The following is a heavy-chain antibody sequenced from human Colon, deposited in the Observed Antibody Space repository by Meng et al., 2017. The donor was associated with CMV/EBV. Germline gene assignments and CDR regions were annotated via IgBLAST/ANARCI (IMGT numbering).Heavy chain of an antibody. Sequence: GESLKISCEASGFTFNTYSLNWVRLAPGKGLEWVAYISSSSSYIYYADSVKGRFTISRDNAKNSLYLQMNSLRAEDTAVYYCARDGYSVPHWGQGTLVTVSS. V-gene: IGHV3-21*01. D-gene: IGHD5-18*01. CDR2: ISSSSSYI. CDR3: ARDGYSVPH. J-gene: IGHJ4*02. CDR1: GFTFNTYS.